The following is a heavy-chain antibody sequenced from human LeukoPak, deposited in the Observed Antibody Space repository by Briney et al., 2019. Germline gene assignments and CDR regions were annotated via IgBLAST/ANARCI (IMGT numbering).Heavy chain of an antibody. D-gene: IGHD1-1*01. CDR1: GGSINNYY. Sequence: PSETLSLTCTVSGGSINNYYWSWMRQPPGEGLEWIGYVDHTGSTNFNPSLNGRVSISRDTSKNLFSLRLRSVTAADTAVYFCARGRVSSSTWYSAYYYYFYMDVWGKGTTVTVSS. V-gene: IGHV4-59*01. CDR2: VDHTGST. J-gene: IGHJ6*03. CDR3: ARGRVSSSTWYSAYYYYFYMDV.